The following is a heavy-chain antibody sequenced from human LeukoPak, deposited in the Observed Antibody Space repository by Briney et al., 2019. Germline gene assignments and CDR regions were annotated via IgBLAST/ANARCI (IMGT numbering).Heavy chain of an antibody. CDR2: IIPIFGTA. V-gene: IGHV1-69*05. CDR3: ARYEPDTDAFDI. D-gene: IGHD1-14*01. J-gene: IGHJ3*02. Sequence: ASVKVSCKASGGTFSSYAISWVRQAPGQGLEWMGGIIPIFGTANYAQKFQGRVTITTDESTSTAYMELSSLRSEDTAVYYCARYEPDTDAFDIWGQGTMVTVSS. CDR1: GGTFSSYA.